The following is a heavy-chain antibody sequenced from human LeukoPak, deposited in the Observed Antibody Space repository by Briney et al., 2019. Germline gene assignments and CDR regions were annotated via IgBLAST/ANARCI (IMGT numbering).Heavy chain of an antibody. CDR1: GFTFDSYA. V-gene: IGHV3-23*01. J-gene: IGHJ4*02. Sequence: PGGSLRLSCAASGFTFDSYAMNWVRQAPGKGLEWVSTVSAGGGGTYYADSVKGRFTISRDDSKNTLYLLMNRLRVEDTAVYYCAKGYSSSSEPDYWGQGNLVTVPS. CDR2: VSAGGGGT. CDR3: AKGYSSSSEPDY. D-gene: IGHD6-6*01.